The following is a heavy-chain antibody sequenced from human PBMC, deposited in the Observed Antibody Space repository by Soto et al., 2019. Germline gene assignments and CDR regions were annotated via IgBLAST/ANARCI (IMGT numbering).Heavy chain of an antibody. J-gene: IGHJ4*02. V-gene: IGHV3-15*07. CDR3: TTDREYSSSWFSLYYGRDGKTDY. CDR1: GFTFSNAW. D-gene: IGHD6-13*01. CDR2: IKSKTDGGTT. Sequence: GGSLRLSCAASGFTFSNAWMNWVRQAPGKGLEWVGRIKSKTDGGTTDYAAPVKGRFTISRDDSKNTLYLQMNSLKTEDTAVYYCTTDREYSSSWFSLYYGRDGKTDYWGQGTLVTVSS.